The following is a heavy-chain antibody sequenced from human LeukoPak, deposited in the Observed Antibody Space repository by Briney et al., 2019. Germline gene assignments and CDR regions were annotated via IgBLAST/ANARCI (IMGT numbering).Heavy chain of an antibody. CDR1: GFTVSSNY. CDR3: ARDELAANYYYYGMDV. V-gene: IGHV3-53*01. Sequence: GGSLRLSCAASGFTVSSNYMSWVRQAPGRGLEWVSVIYSGGSTYYADSVKGRFTISSDNSKNTLYLQMNSLRAEDTAVYYCARDELAANYYYYGMDVWGQGTTVTVSS. CDR2: IYSGGST. D-gene: IGHD6-13*01. J-gene: IGHJ6*02.